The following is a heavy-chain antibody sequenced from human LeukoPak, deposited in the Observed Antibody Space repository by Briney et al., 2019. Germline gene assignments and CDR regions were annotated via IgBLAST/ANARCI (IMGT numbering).Heavy chain of an antibody. J-gene: IGHJ6*03. CDR3: ARERGDTGYYYYMDV. CDR1: GFTFSSYW. V-gene: IGHV3-7*01. Sequence: GGSLRLSCTASGFTFSSYWMNWVRQAPGKGLEWVANIKQDGSEKYYVDSVKGRFTISRDNAKNSLYLQMNSLRAEDTAVYYCARERGDTGYYYYMDVWGKGTTVTVSS. CDR2: IKQDGSEK.